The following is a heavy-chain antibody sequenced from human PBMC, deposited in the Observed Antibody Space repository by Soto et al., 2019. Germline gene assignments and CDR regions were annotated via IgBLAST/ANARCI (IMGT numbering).Heavy chain of an antibody. V-gene: IGHV3-23*01. J-gene: IGHJ4*02. CDR2: ISGGGGST. CDR1: GFSFAGYA. D-gene: IGHD3-9*01. CDR3: AKTETFNGYYNAFDY. Sequence: PWGSLRLSCAASGFSFAGYALTWVRLAPGKGLEWVASISGGGGSTYYADSVKGRFSISRDNSNRMVYLQMGSLTAGDTAVYYCAKTETFNGYYNAFDYWGQGTRVTVSS.